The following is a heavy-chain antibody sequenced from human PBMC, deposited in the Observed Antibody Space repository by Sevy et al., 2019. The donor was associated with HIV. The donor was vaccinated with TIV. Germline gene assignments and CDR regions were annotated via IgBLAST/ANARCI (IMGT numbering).Heavy chain of an antibody. V-gene: IGHV4-34*01. Sequence: QSQTLSLTCAVHDGSFSGYYWNWIRQLPGKGLEWIGEINESGITYYNPSLKSRVTISVDTSKKQFSLKLNSVTAVDSAVYFCAGSPPVVVVPGAPSWFDPWGQRTLVTVSS. D-gene: IGHD2-2*01. J-gene: IGHJ5*02. CDR2: INESGIT. CDR1: DGSFSGYY. CDR3: AGSPPVVVVPGAPSWFDP.